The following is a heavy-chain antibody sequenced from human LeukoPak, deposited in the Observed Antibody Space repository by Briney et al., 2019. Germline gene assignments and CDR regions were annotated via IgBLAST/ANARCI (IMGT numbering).Heavy chain of an antibody. J-gene: IGHJ4*02. Sequence: GGSLRLSCAASGFTFSSYAMPWVRQAPGKGLEWVAVISYDGSNKYYADSVKGRFTISRDNSKNTLYLQMNSLRAEDTAVYYCARVGVRGIRSYYFDYWGQGTLVTVSS. CDR2: ISYDGSNK. D-gene: IGHD3-10*01. CDR3: ARVGVRGIRSYYFDY. V-gene: IGHV3-30*01. CDR1: GFTFSSYA.